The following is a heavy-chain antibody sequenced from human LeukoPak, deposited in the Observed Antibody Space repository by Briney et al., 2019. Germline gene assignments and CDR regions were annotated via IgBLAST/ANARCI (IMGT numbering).Heavy chain of an antibody. CDR3: ARDSTQFDP. CDR1: GFTFSDYY. CDR2: ISYSGSTI. V-gene: IGHV3-11*04. J-gene: IGHJ5*02. Sequence: GGSLRLSCAASGFTFSDYYMSCIRQAPGKGLEWVSYISYSGSTIYYADSVKGRFTISRDNAKNSLYLQMNSLRAEDTAVYYCARDSTQFDPWGQGTLVTVSS.